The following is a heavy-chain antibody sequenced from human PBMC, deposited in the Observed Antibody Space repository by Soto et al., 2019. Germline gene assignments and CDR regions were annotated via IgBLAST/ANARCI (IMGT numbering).Heavy chain of an antibody. V-gene: IGHV1-69*08. CDR1: GGTFSSYT. CDR2: IIPILGIA. Sequence: QVQLVQSGAEVKKPGSSVKVSCKASGGTFSSYTISWVRQAPGQGLEWMGRIIPILGIANYAQKFQGRVRITADKSTSTAYMELSSLRSEDTAVYYCAREGTGYSSGSTDYWGQGTLVTVSS. J-gene: IGHJ4*02. D-gene: IGHD6-19*01. CDR3: AREGTGYSSGSTDY.